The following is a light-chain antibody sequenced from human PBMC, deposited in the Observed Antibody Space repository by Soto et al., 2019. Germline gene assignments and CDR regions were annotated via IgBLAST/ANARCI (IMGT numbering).Light chain of an antibody. CDR2: VAS. V-gene: IGKV3-15*01. CDR3: QQYNTWPLT. CDR1: QSVYSN. J-gene: IGKJ4*01. Sequence: EIVMTQSPATLSVSPGERATLSCRASQSVYSNLAWYQQKPGQAPRLLIYVASTRATGIPARFSGSGSGTEFILTISSLQSEDFAVYNCQQYNTWPLTFGGGTRVEIK.